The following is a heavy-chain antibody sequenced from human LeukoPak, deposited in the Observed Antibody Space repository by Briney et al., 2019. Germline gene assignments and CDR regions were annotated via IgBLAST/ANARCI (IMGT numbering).Heavy chain of an antibody. Sequence: SETLSLTCAVYGGSFSGYYWSWIRQPPGKGLEWIGEINHSGSTNYNPSLKSRVTISVDTSKNRFSLKLSSVTAADTAVYYCARARRNWFDPWGQGTLVTVSS. J-gene: IGHJ5*02. CDR1: GGSFSGYY. V-gene: IGHV4-34*01. CDR3: ARARRNWFDP. CDR2: INHSGST.